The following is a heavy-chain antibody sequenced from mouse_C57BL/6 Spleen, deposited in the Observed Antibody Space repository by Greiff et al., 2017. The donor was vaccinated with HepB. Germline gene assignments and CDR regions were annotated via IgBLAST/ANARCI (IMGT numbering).Heavy chain of an antibody. V-gene: IGHV1-50*01. D-gene: IGHD3-1*01. Sequence: VQLQQSGAELVKPGASVKLSCKASGYTFTSYWMQWVKQRPGQGLEWIGEIDPSDSYTNYNQKFKGKATLTVDTSSSTAYMQLSSLTSEDSAVYYCAPRAFAYWGQGTLVTVSA. J-gene: IGHJ3*01. CDR2: IDPSDSYT. CDR3: APRAFAY. CDR1: GYTFTSYW.